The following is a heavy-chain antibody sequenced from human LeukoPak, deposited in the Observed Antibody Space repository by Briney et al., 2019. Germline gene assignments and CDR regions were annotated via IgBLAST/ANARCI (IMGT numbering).Heavy chain of an antibody. Sequence: GESLKISCKASGYSFTSYWIGWVRKMPGKGLEWMGIIYPGDSETRHSPSFQSQVTVSADKSISTAYLQWSSLKASDTAMYYCARQPYGGYNGYGHFDYWGQGNLVTVSS. V-gene: IGHV5-51*01. J-gene: IGHJ4*02. CDR3: ARQPYGGYNGYGHFDY. D-gene: IGHD5-12*01. CDR2: IYPGDSET. CDR1: GYSFTSYW.